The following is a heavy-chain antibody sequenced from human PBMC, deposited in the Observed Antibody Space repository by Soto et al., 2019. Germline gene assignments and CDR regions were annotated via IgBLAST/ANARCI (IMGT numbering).Heavy chain of an antibody. CDR1: GHTLPSSD. D-gene: IGHD3-16*01. Sequence: QVQLVQSGAEVRKPGASVKVSCKASGHTLPSSDINRVRQATGHGLEWMGWMTPDSGDTGYAQKFQGRVTMTWETSITTAYMELSSLRSDDTAVYYCARGPFYGWFVSWGQGTLVTVSS. CDR3: ARGPFYGWFVS. J-gene: IGHJ5*01. CDR2: MTPDSGDT. V-gene: IGHV1-8*01.